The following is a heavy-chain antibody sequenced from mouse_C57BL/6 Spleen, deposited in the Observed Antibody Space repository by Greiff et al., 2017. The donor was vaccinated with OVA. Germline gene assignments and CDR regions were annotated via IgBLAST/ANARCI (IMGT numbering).Heavy chain of an antibody. J-gene: IGHJ2*01. D-gene: IGHD1-1*01. CDR3: ARPPRYYGSSYCDY. CDR2: IDPSDSYT. Sequence: QVQLQQPGAELVKPGASVKLSCKASGYTFTSYWMQWVKQRPGQGLEWIGVIDPSDSYTNYNQKFKGKATLTVDTSSSTAYMQLSSLTAEDTAVYYCARPPRYYGSSYCDYWGQGTTLTVSS. V-gene: IGHV1-50*01. CDR1: GYTFTSYW.